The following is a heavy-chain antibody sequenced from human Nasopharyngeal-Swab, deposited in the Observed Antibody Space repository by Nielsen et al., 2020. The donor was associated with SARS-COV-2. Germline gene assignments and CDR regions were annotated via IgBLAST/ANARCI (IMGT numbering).Heavy chain of an antibody. J-gene: IGHJ5*02. CDR2: ISSSSSTI. V-gene: IGHV3-48*04. CDR1: AFTFTNYA. CDR3: ARDTLNRWRPNWFDP. Sequence: GGSLRLSCAASAFTFTNYAMNWVRQAPGKGLEWVSYISSSSSTIYYADSVKGRFTISRDNAKNSLYLQMNSLRAEDTAVYYCARDTLNRWRPNWFDPWGQGTLVTVSS. D-gene: IGHD6-13*01.